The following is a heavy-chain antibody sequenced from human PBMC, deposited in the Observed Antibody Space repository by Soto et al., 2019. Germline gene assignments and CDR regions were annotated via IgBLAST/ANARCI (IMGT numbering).Heavy chain of an antibody. CDR2: IWYDGSNK. CDR1: GFTFSSYG. Sequence: GGSLRLSCAASGFTFSSYGMHWVRQAPGKGLEWVAVIWYDGSNKYYADSVKGRFTISRDNSKNTLYLQMNRLRAEDTAVYYCARDFGSGWYIAFDIWGQGTMVTVSS. D-gene: IGHD6-19*01. J-gene: IGHJ3*02. V-gene: IGHV3-33*01. CDR3: ARDFGSGWYIAFDI.